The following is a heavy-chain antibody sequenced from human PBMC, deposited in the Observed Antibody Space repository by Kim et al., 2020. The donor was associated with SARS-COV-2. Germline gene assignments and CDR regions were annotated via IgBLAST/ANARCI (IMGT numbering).Heavy chain of an antibody. V-gene: IGHV1-18*01. CDR3: ARFEGLSISGY. D-gene: IGHD3-3*02. CDR2: T. Sequence: TNYAQKLQGRVTMTTDTSTSTAYMELRSLRSDDTAVYYCARFEGLSISGYWGQGTLVTVSS. J-gene: IGHJ4*02.